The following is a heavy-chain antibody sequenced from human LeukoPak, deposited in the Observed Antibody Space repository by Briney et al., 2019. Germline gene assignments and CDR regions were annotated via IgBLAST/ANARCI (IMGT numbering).Heavy chain of an antibody. CDR3: ARAGSSRFSVPYYFNY. CDR2: IIPSLGTP. V-gene: IGHV1-69*04. Sequence: SVKVSCKASGDTLSNYAISWVRQAPGQGLEWVGRIIPSLGTPNYAQKFQGRVTITADRSTTTAYMELSSLRFEDTAVYYCARAGSSRFSVPYYFNYWGQGTPVTVSS. CDR1: GDTLSNYA. J-gene: IGHJ4*02. D-gene: IGHD6-13*01.